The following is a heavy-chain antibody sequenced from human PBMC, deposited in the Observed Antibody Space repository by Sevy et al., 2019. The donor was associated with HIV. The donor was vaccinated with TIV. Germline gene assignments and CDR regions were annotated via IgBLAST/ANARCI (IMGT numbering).Heavy chain of an antibody. V-gene: IGHV3-21*01. Sequence: GGSLRLSCAASGFTFSSYTMNWVRQAPGKGLEWVSSISSSSSYIYYADSVKGRFTISRDNAKNSLYLQMNSLRAKDTAVYYCARLGGVADQGMDVWGQGTTVTVSS. CDR3: ARLGGVADQGMDV. J-gene: IGHJ6*02. D-gene: IGHD2-15*01. CDR1: GFTFSSYT. CDR2: ISSSSSYI.